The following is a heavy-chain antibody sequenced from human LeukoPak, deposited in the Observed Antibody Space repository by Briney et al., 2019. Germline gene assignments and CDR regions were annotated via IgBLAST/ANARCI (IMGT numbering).Heavy chain of an antibody. V-gene: IGHV1-2*02. Sequence: ASVKVSCKASGYTFTGYYMHWVRQAPGQGLEWMGWINPSSGGTNYAQKFQGRVTMTRDTSISTAYMELSRLRSDDTAVYYCARVVVYEYFGMDVWGQGTTVTVSS. CDR1: GYTFTGYY. CDR2: INPSSGGT. CDR3: ARVVVYEYFGMDV. J-gene: IGHJ6*02. D-gene: IGHD3-22*01.